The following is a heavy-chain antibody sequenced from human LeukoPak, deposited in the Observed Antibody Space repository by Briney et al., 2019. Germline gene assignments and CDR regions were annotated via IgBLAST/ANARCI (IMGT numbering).Heavy chain of an antibody. CDR1: GFTFPNYV. J-gene: IGHJ4*02. CDR3: AKDQCSGGSCYLDY. D-gene: IGHD2-15*01. Sequence: GGSLRLSCAASGFTFPNYVMSWVRQAPGKGLEWVSAISGSGGNTYYADSVKGRFTISRDNSKNTLYLQMNSLRAEDTAVYYCAKDQCSGGSCYLDYWGQGTLVTVSS. CDR2: ISGSGGNT. V-gene: IGHV3-23*01.